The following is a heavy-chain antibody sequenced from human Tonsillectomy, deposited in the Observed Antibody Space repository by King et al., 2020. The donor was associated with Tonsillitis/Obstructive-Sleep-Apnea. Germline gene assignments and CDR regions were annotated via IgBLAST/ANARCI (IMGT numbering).Heavy chain of an antibody. CDR1: GFTFSSYA. J-gene: IGHJ5*02. CDR2: ISHDGTNK. V-gene: IGHV3-30*01. CDR3: ARGGYCTSDSCSHLRWVDP. D-gene: IGHD2-2*01. Sequence: VQLVESGGGVVQPGRSLRLSCAASGFTFSSYAMDWVRQAPGKGLEWVAGISHDGTNKYYADSVKGRFTISRDNSKNTLYLQMNSLRAVDTSVYYCARGGYCTSDSCSHLRWVDPWGQGTLVTVSS.